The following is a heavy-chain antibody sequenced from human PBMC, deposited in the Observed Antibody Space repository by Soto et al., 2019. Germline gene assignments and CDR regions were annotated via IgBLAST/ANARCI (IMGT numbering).Heavy chain of an antibody. CDR2: IYYSGST. CDR3: VWGFQSYGVIRDSVTDLAFRLNRSSDL. J-gene: IGHJ2*01. V-gene: IGHV4-30-4*05. D-gene: IGHD2-8*01. Sequence: PGKDLEWIGYIYYSGSTDYNPSLKSRVTISVDTSKNQCSLKRSSVTAADTDVYYCVWGFQSYGVIRDSVTDLAFRLNRSSDL.